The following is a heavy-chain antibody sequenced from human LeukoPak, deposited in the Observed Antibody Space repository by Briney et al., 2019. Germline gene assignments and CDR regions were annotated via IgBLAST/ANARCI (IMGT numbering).Heavy chain of an antibody. CDR2: IYYSGTT. Sequence: SETLSLTCTVSGGSISSSSYYWGWIRQPPGKGLEWIGSIYYSGTTYYNPSLESRVTISVDTTKNQFSLKRSSMTAADTAVYCCARHPQSTYYDWYRRGAFDIWGQGTKVTVSS. CDR3: ARHPQSTYYDWYRRGAFDI. CDR1: GGSISSSSYY. J-gene: IGHJ3*02. V-gene: IGHV4-39*01. D-gene: IGHD3-9*01.